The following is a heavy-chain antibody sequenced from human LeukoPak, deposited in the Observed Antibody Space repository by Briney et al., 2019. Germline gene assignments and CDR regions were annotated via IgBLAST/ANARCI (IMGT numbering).Heavy chain of an antibody. CDR3: TYCSGGSCYQNAFDI. V-gene: IGHV3-23*01. Sequence: GGSLRLSCAASGFTFSNFAMSWVRQAPGKGLEWVASISGSGGSTYYADSVKGRFTFSRDNSKNTLYLQMNSLRAEDTAVYYCTYCSGGSCYQNAFDIWGQGTMVTVSS. CDR2: ISGSGGST. J-gene: IGHJ3*02. CDR1: GFTFSNFA. D-gene: IGHD2-15*01.